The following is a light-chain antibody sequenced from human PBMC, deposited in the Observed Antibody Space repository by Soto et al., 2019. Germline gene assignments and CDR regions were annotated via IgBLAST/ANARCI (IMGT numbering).Light chain of an antibody. J-gene: IGKJ2*01. Sequence: DIPMTQSPSSLSASVGDGVTITCRASQKINNYLNWYQQKPGKAPQVLIYAISRLEGGVPSRFSGSGSGTDFTLTITSLQPEDFATYYCQQSFSIPYTVGQGTKLEI. CDR2: AIS. V-gene: IGKV1-39*01. CDR1: QKINNY. CDR3: QQSFSIPYT.